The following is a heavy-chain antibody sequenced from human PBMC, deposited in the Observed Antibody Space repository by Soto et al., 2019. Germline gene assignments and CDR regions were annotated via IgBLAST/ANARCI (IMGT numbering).Heavy chain of an antibody. J-gene: IGHJ6*02. Sequence: SETLSLTCTVSGGSIRSGGYYWSWVRQSPRRGLERIGNIYYSGSTYYNPSLKSRLTISVDTSKNQFSLNLSSVTAADTAVYYCARDRLMATAGTARHYFGLDVWGQGTTVTVSS. V-gene: IGHV4-31*03. CDR2: IYYSGST. CDR1: GGSIRSGGYY. CDR3: ARDRLMATAGTARHYFGLDV. D-gene: IGHD5-18*01.